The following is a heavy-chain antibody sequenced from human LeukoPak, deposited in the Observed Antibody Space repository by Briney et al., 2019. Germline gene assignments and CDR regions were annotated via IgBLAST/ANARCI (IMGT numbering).Heavy chain of an antibody. J-gene: IGHJ3*02. CDR3: ARDMSWVRGVIITGAFDI. CDR2: IYYSGST. Sequence: PSETLSHTCTVSGGSISSSSYYWGWIRQPPGKGLEWIGSIYYSGSTYYNPSLKSRVTISVDTSKNQVSLKLSSVTAADTAVYYCARDMSWVRGVIITGAFDIWGQGTMVTVSS. CDR1: GGSISSSSYY. V-gene: IGHV4-39*07. D-gene: IGHD3-10*01.